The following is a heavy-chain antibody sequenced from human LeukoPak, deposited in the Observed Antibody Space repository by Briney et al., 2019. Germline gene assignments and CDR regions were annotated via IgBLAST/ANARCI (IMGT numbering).Heavy chain of an antibody. CDR3: ARDAGATAAFDI. Sequence: PSETLSLTCTVSGGSISGYYWSWIRQPPGKGLEWIGYIYYSGSTNYNPSLKSRVTISVDTSKNQFSLKLSSVTAADTAVYYCARDAGATAAFDIWGQGTMVTVSS. D-gene: IGHD1-26*01. CDR1: GGSISGYY. CDR2: IYYSGST. J-gene: IGHJ3*02. V-gene: IGHV4-59*01.